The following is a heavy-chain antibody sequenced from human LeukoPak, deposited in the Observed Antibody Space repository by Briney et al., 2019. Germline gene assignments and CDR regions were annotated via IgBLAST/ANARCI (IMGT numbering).Heavy chain of an antibody. J-gene: IGHJ4*02. CDR1: GDIFSNYN. Sequence: SVKVSCTTSGDIFSNYNISWVRQAPGQGLDWMGEIIPFLGTTNYAQKFQGRVTISADMSTSTTYMELSSLRSDDTAVYYCARGGVEYYFDYWGQGTLVTVSS. CDR3: ARGGVEYYFDY. V-gene: IGHV1-69*08. CDR2: IIPFLGTT. D-gene: IGHD2-8*02.